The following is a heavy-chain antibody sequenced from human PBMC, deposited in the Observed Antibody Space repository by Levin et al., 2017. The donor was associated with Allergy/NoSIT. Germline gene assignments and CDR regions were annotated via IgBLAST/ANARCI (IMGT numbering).Heavy chain of an antibody. V-gene: IGHV4-59*01. CDR1: GGSISSYY. J-gene: IGHJ6*04. Sequence: ESLKISCTVSGGSISSYYWSWIRQPPGKGLEWIGYIYYSGSTNYNPSLKSRVTISVDTSKNQFSLKLSSVTAADTAVYYCARDYPQMDVWGKGTTVTVSS. CDR3: ARDYPQMDV. CDR2: IYYSGST.